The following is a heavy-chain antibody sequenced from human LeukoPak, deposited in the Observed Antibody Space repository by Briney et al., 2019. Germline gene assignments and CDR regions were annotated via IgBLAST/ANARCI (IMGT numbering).Heavy chain of an antibody. J-gene: IGHJ6*03. V-gene: IGHV4-31*03. Sequence: SETLSLTCTVSGGSISSGGYYWSWIRQHPGKGLEWIGYIYYSGSTYYNPSLKSRVTISVDTSKNQFSLKLSSVTAADTAVYYCAREVLDSSGYLQNYYYYMDVWGKGTTVTVSS. CDR3: AREVLDSSGYLQNYYYYMDV. CDR2: IYYSGST. D-gene: IGHD3-22*01. CDR1: GGSISSGGYY.